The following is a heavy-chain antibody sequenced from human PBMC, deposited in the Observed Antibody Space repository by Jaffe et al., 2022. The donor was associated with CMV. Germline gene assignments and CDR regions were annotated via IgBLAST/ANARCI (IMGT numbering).Heavy chain of an antibody. CDR2: IWYDGSNK. V-gene: IGHV3-33*08. J-gene: IGHJ4*02. CDR3: ARTPDLYYFDY. CDR1: GFTFSSYG. Sequence: QVQLVESGGGVVQPGRSLRLSCAASGFTFSSYGMHWVRQAPGKGLEWVAVIWYDGSNKYYADSVKGRFTISRDNSKNTLYLQMNSLRAEDTAVYYCARTPDLYYFDYWGQGTLVTVSS.